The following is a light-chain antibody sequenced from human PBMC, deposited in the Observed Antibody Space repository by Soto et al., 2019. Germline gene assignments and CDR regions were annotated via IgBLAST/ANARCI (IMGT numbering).Light chain of an antibody. V-gene: IGKV3-20*01. Sequence: EIVLTQSPATLSLSPGEIATLSCRASQSVSSYLAWYQQKPGQAPRIIIYGTSSRAAGIPDRFTGSGSGTDFTLTISRLEPEDFAVYCCQRDDNSSWTFGPGTKVDIK. CDR1: QSVSSY. J-gene: IGKJ1*01. CDR3: QRDDNSSWT. CDR2: GTS.